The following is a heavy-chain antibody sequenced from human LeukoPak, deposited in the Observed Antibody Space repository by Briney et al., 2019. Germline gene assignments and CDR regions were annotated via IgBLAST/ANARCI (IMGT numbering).Heavy chain of an antibody. CDR3: ARDYYGSGSTFFDY. J-gene: IGHJ4*02. Sequence: GGSLRLSCAASGFTFTNYWMSWVRQAPGKGLEWVANIKQDGSEKYYVDSVKGRFTISRDNAKNSLYLQMNSLRAEDTAVYYCARDYYGSGSTFFDYWGQGTLVTVSS. V-gene: IGHV3-7*01. D-gene: IGHD3-10*01. CDR2: IKQDGSEK. CDR1: GFTFTNYW.